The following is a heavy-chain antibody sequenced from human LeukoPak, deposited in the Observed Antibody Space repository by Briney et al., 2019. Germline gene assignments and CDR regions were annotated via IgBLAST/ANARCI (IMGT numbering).Heavy chain of an antibody. V-gene: IGHV4-34*01. D-gene: IGHD3-9*01. Sequence: SETLSLTCAVCGGSFSGYYWSWFRQPPGKGLEWIGEINHSGSTNYNPSLKSRVTISVDTSKNQFSLKLSSVTAADTAVYYCARDDILTGYYLFDYWGQGTLVTVSS. CDR2: INHSGST. CDR3: ARDDILTGYYLFDY. J-gene: IGHJ4*02. CDR1: GGSFSGYY.